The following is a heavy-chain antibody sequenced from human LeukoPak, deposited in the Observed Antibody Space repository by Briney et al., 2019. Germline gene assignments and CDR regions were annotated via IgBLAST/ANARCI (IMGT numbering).Heavy chain of an antibody. CDR3: ASFYCSGGSCSRKDFDY. CDR1: GFTVSSNH. Sequence: GGSLRLSCAASGFTVSSNHMSWVRQAPGKGLEWVSVIYSGGSTYYADSVKGRFTISRDNSKNTLYLQMNSLRAEDTAVHYCASFYCSGGSCSRKDFDYWGQGTLVTVSS. J-gene: IGHJ4*02. V-gene: IGHV3-53*01. D-gene: IGHD2-15*01. CDR2: IYSGGST.